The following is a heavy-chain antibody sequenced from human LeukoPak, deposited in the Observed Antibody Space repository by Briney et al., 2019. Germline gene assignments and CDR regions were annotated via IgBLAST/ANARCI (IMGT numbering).Heavy chain of an antibody. V-gene: IGHV3-21*01. Sequence: GGSLRLSCAASGFTFSSYSMNWVRQAPGKGLEWVSSISSSSSYIYYADSVKGRFTISRVNAKNSLYLQMNSLRAEDTAVYYCASYNDYGGNWFDPWGQGTLVTVSS. D-gene: IGHD4-23*01. J-gene: IGHJ5*02. CDR1: GFTFSSYS. CDR2: ISSSSSYI. CDR3: ASYNDYGGNWFDP.